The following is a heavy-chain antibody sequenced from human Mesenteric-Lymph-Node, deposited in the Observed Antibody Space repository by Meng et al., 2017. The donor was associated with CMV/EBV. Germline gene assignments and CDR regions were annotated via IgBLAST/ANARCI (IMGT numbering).Heavy chain of an antibody. CDR2: ISSSSSTI. J-gene: IGHJ4*02. D-gene: IGHD2-2*01. Sequence: GESLKISCAASGFTFSSYSMNWVRQAPGKGLEWVSYISSSSSTIYYADSVEGRFTISRDNAKNSLYLQMNSLRAEDTAVYYCAKLVPTAFDSWGQGTLVTVSS. V-gene: IGHV3-48*04. CDR3: AKLVPTAFDS. CDR1: GFTFSSYS.